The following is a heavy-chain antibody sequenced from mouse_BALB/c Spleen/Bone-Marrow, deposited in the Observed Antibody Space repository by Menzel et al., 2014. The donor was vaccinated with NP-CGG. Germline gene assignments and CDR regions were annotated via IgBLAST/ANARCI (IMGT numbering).Heavy chain of an antibody. D-gene: IGHD2-1*01. V-gene: IGHV1-4*02. CDR2: FNPGSGYT. CDR3: ARLNYGNPFAY. Sequence: LQESAAELARPGASVKMSCKASGYTFSSYTMHWIKQRPGQGLEWIGYFNPGSGYTDYNQRFKDKTTLTADKSSTTAYMQLSSLTSEDSAVYFCARLNYGNPFAYWGQGTLVTVSA. CDR1: GYTFSSYT. J-gene: IGHJ3*01.